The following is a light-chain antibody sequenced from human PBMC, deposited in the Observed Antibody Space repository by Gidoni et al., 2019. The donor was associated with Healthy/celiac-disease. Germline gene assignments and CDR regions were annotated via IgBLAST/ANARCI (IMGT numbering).Light chain of an antibody. J-gene: IGKJ2*01. V-gene: IGKV3-20*01. Sequence: EIVLTQSPGTLSLSPGERATLSCRASQSVSSSYLAWYQQTPGQAPRLLIYGASSRATGIPDRFSGSGSVTDFTLTISRLEPEDCAVYYCQQYGSSPLYTFGQGTKLEIK. CDR2: GAS. CDR1: QSVSSSY. CDR3: QQYGSSPLYT.